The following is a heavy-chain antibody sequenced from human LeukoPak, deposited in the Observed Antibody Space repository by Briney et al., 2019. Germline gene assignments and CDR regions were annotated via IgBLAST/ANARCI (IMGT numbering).Heavy chain of an antibody. CDR1: GFTFSNAW. CDR3: TTTIFGVVIIQSQRDY. CDR2: IKSKTDGGTT. D-gene: IGHD3-3*01. V-gene: IGHV3-15*01. J-gene: IGHJ4*02. Sequence: PGGSLRLSCAASGFTFSNAWMSWVRQAPGKGLEWVGRIKSKTDGGTTDYAAPVKGRFTISRDDSKNTLYLQMNSLKTEDTAVYYCTTTIFGVVIIQSQRDYWGQGTLVTVSS.